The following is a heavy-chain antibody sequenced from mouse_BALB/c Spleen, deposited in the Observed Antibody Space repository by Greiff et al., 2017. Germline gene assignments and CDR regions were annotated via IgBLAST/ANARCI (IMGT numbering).Heavy chain of an antibody. CDR3: TRDYGSSYSWFAY. Sequence: VHLVESGAELVRPGASVTLSCKASGYTFTDYEMHWVKQTPVHGLEWIGAIDPETGGTAYNQKFKGKATLTADKSSSTAYMELRSLTSEDSAVYYCTRDYGSSYSWFAYWGQGTLVTVSA. CDR2: IDPETGGT. CDR1: GYTFTDYE. J-gene: IGHJ3*01. V-gene: IGHV1-15*01. D-gene: IGHD1-1*01.